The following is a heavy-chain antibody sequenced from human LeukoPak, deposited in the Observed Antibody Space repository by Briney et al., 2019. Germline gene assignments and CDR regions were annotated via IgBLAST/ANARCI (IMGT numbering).Heavy chain of an antibody. CDR2: IYYSGST. Sequence: SETLSLTCTVSGGSISSSSYYWGWIRQPPGKGLEGIGSIYYSGSTYYNPSLKSRVTISVDTSKNQFSLKLSSVTAADTAVYYCASGVDIVADYWGQGTLVTVSS. CDR3: ASGVDIVADY. D-gene: IGHD5-12*01. J-gene: IGHJ4*02. CDR1: GGSISSSSYY. V-gene: IGHV4-39*01.